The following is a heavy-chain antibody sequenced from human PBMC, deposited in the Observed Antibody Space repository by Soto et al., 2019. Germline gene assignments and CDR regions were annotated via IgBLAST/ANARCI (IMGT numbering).Heavy chain of an antibody. D-gene: IGHD3-10*01. J-gene: IGHJ4*02. CDR1: GFTFSSYG. CDR3: ANRNDYGSGSYFPFDH. CDR2: ISGGGGST. Sequence: EVQLLESGEGLVQPGGSLRLSCAASGFTFSSYGMSWVRQAPGKGLEWVSSISGGGGSTYYADSVKGRFTISRDNSKNTLYLQVSSLRAEDTAVYYCANRNDYGSGSYFPFDHWGQGTLVTVSS. V-gene: IGHV3-23*01.